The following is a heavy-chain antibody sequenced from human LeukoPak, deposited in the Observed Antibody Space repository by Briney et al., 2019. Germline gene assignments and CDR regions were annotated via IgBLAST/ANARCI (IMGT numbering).Heavy chain of an antibody. J-gene: IGHJ4*02. CDR1: GYTFTRYD. CDR3: ARKYLYGSGKPHFDY. Sequence: GASVKVSCKASGYTFTRYDINWVRQAAGQGLEGMGWMNPNSGNTGYAQKFQGRVTMTRNTSISTAYMELSSLRSDDTAVYYCARKYLYGSGKPHFDYWGQGTLVTVSS. V-gene: IGHV1-8*01. CDR2: MNPNSGNT. D-gene: IGHD3-10*01.